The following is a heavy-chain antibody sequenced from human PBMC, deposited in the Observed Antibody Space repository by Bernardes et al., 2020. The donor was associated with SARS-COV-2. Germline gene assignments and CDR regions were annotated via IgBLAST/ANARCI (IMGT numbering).Heavy chain of an antibody. CDR1: GYIFTSYD. D-gene: IGHD2-21*01. CDR3: ARDRIVVVPTSIPTYYYYGLDV. J-gene: IGHJ6*02. CDR2: ITVFNGNT. V-gene: IGHV1-18*01. Sequence: ASVKVSCKASGYIFTSYDISWVRQAPGQGLEWLGGITVFNGNTHYAQNLQGRVTMTRDTSTSTAYLELRSLRSDDTAVYYCARDRIVVVPTSIPTYYYYGLDVWGQGTTVTGSS.